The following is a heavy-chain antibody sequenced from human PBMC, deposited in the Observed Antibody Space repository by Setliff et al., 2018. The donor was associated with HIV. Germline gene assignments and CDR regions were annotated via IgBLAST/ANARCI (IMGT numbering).Heavy chain of an antibody. V-gene: IGHV4-38-2*01. Sequence: SETLSLTCAVSGYSISSGYYWGWIRQPPGKGLEWIGSIYHSGSTYYTPSVKSRVIISVDTSKNQFSLRLSSVTAADTAVYYCARSPGPSYCSGGSCYDYFDYWGQGTLVTVSS. CDR3: ARSPGPSYCSGGSCYDYFDY. J-gene: IGHJ4*02. CDR1: GYSISSGYY. CDR2: IYHSGST. D-gene: IGHD2-15*01.